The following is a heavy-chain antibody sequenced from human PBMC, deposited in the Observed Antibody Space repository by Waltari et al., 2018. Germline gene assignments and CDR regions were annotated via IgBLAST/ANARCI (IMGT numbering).Heavy chain of an antibody. V-gene: IGHV4-38-2*01. CDR1: GYSISSGYY. CDR3: ARARTYYYGSGSYRLEVEYFDD. CDR2: IYHSGST. Sequence: QVQLQESGPGLVKPSETLSLTCAVSGYSISSGYYWGWIRQPPGKGLGWIGSIYHSGSTYYNPSLKSRVTISVDTSKNQFSLKLSSVTAADTAVYYCARARTYYYGSGSYRLEVEYFDDWGQGTLVTVSS. J-gene: IGHJ4*02. D-gene: IGHD3-10*01.